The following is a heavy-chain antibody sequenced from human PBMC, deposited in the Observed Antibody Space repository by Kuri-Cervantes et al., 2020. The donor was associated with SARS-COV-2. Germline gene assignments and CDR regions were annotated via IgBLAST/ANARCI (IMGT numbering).Heavy chain of an antibody. J-gene: IGHJ4*02. Sequence: GGSLRLSCAASGFTFNTYNMKWVRQAPGKGLEWVSGIGPSNTYIYYADSVKGRFTISRDNSKNTLYLQMNSLRAEDTAVYYCAREGLGTIFGVETYDYWGQGTLVTVSS. CDR2: IGPSNTYI. D-gene: IGHD3-3*01. V-gene: IGHV3-21*01. CDR3: AREGLGTIFGVETYDY. CDR1: GFTFNTYN.